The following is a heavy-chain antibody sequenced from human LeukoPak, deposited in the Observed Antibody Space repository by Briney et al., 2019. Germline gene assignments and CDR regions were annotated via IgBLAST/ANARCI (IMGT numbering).Heavy chain of an antibody. CDR2: INPNSGGT. D-gene: IGHD3-10*01. V-gene: IGHV1-2*02. CDR1: GYTFTGYY. J-gene: IGHJ4*02. Sequence: RASVKVSCKASGYTFTGYYMHWVRQAPGQGLEWMGWINPNSGGTNYAQKFQGRVTMTRDTSISTAYMELSRLRSDDTAVYYCARVLFRGIHVIDYWGQGTLVTVSS. CDR3: ARVLFRGIHVIDY.